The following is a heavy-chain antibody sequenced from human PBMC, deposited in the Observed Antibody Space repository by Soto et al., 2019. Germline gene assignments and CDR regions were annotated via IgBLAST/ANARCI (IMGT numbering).Heavy chain of an antibody. J-gene: IGHJ4*02. V-gene: IGHV3-23*01. CDR2: ISGSGGST. CDR3: AKVLYGSGSYYKVGADY. CDR1: GFTFSSYA. D-gene: IGHD3-10*01. Sequence: GGSLRLSCAASGFTFSSYAMSWVRQAPGKGLEWVSAISGSGGSTYYADSVKGRFTISRDNSKNTLYLQMNGLRAEDTAVYYCAKVLYGSGSYYKVGADYWGQGTLVTVSS.